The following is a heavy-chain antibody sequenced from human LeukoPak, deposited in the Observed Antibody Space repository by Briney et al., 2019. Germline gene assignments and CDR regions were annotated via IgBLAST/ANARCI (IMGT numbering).Heavy chain of an antibody. D-gene: IGHD2-15*01. CDR1: GGSISSGGYY. Sequence: SETLSLTCTVSGGSISSGGYYWSWIRQHPGKGLEWIGYIYYSGSTYYNPSLKSRVTISVDTSKNQISLKLSSVTAADTAVYYCARAYEYCSGGSCYGGYFDHWGQGTLVTVSS. CDR3: ARAYEYCSGGSCYGGYFDH. V-gene: IGHV4-31*03. CDR2: IYYSGST. J-gene: IGHJ4*02.